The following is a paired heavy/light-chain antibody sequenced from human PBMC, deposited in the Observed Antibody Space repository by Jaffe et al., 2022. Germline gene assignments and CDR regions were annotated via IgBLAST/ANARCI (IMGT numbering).Heavy chain of an antibody. J-gene: IGHJ5*02. CDR2: IHSDTGKT. V-gene: IGHV1-3*01. CDR1: GSTFTPYS. D-gene: IGHD1-26*01. Sequence: QFQIVQSGAEVKKPGASVKVSCKTSGSTFTPYSIHWVRQAPGQSLEWMGWIHSDTGKTGYSEKFQGRLSITRDTSASTTYMQLNSLRSADTAVYYCARSHLGGGFDPWGQGSLVTVSS. CDR3: ARSHLGGGFDP.
Light chain of an antibody. J-gene: IGKJ4*01. V-gene: IGKV3-20*01. Sequence: EIVLTQSPGTLSLSPGERATLSCRASQSINNNYLAWYQQKFGQPPRLLIYGASSRATDIPDRFDGSGSGTDFTLTISRLKPEDFAVYYCHQYNSSPHTFGGGTRVDSK. CDR1: QSINNNY. CDR3: HQYNSSPHT. CDR2: GAS.